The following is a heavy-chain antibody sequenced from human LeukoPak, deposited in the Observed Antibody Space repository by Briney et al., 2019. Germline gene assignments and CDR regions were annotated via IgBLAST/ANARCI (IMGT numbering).Heavy chain of an antibody. D-gene: IGHD2-15*01. V-gene: IGHV3-30*01. J-gene: IGHJ5*02. CDR3: ARDGAGCSGGSCYSGWFDP. Sequence: GRSLRLSCAASGFTFSSYAMHWVRRAPGKGLEWVAVISYDGSNKYYADSVKGRFTISRDNSKNTLYLQMNSLRAEDTAVYYCARDGAGCSGGSCYSGWFDPWGQGTLVTVSS. CDR1: GFTFSSYA. CDR2: ISYDGSNK.